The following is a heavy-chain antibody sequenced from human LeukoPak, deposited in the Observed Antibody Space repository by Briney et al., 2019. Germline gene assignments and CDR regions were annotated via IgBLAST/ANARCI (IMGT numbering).Heavy chain of an antibody. CDR3: AKSPGSSGYYYFDY. J-gene: IGHJ4*02. CDR1: GFTFSSNG. D-gene: IGHD5-12*01. CDR2: ISGSGGNT. V-gene: IGHV3-23*01. Sequence: PGGSLRLSCAASGFTFSSNGMHWVRQAPGKGPEWVSAISGSGGNTYYADSVQGRFTISRDNSKNTLYLQMNSLRAEDTAVYYCAKSPGSSGYYYFDYWGQGTLVTVSS.